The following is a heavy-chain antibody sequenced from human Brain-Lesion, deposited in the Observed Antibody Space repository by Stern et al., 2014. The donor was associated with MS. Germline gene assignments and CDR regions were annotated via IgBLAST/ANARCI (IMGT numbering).Heavy chain of an antibody. CDR2: IFNSGST. CDR1: GGSISSGGYY. D-gene: IGHD2-2*01. CDR3: ARGRVVPGFQYYATDV. J-gene: IGHJ6*02. Sequence: QVQLVESGPGLVKPSQTLSLSCTVSGGSISSGGYYWSWIRQPAGKGLEWIGRIFNSGSTSYNPSLKSRVTISKDPSKTQSSLRLNSMTAADTAVYYCARGRVVPGFQYYATDVWGQGTTVIVSS. V-gene: IGHV4-61*02.